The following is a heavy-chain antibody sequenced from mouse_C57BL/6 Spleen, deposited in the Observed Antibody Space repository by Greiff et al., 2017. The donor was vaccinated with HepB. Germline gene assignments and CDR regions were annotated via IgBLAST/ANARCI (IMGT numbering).Heavy chain of an antibody. D-gene: IGHD4-1*01. V-gene: IGHV2-2*01. CDR2: IWSGGST. CDR3: ARRRGDWDGDWFAY. Sequence: QVQLKQSGPGLVQPSQSLSITCTVSGFSLTSYGVHWVRQSPGKGLEWLGVIWSGGSTDYNAAFISRLSISKDNSKSQVFFKMNSLQADDTAIYYCARRRGDWDGDWFAYWGQGTLVTVSA. J-gene: IGHJ3*01. CDR1: GFSLTSYG.